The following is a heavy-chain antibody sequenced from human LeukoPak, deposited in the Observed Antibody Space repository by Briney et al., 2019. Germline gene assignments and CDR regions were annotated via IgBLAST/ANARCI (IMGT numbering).Heavy chain of an antibody. CDR3: ARRRDGYNYNYFDY. V-gene: IGHV4-59*08. CDR2: VYYSGSA. CDR1: GGSISSYY. J-gene: IGHJ4*02. D-gene: IGHD5-24*01. Sequence: SETLSLTCTVSGGSISSYYWSWIRQPPGKGLEWIRHVYYSGSANYKPSLESRVTISLDTSKNQFSLKLSSVTAADTAVYYCARRRDGYNYNYFDYWGQGTLVTVSS.